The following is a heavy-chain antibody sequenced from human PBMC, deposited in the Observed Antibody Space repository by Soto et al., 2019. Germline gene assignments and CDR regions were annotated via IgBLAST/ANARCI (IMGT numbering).Heavy chain of an antibody. CDR1: GYTLTSYC. J-gene: IGHJ6*03. Sequence: GASVKVSCKASGYTLTSYCISWVRQAPGQGLEWMGWISAYNGNTNYAQKLQGRVTMTTDTSTSTAYMELRSLRSDDTAVYYCARDQAGDIVVVPAAISVYYYYMDVWGKGTTVTVSS. CDR3: ARDQAGDIVVVPAAISVYYYYMDV. CDR2: ISAYNGNT. V-gene: IGHV1-18*01. D-gene: IGHD2-2*01.